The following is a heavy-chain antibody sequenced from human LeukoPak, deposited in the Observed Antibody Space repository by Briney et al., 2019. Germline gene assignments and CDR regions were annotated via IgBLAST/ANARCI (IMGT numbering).Heavy chain of an antibody. CDR2: IYHSGST. D-gene: IGHD2-15*01. CDR1: GGSISSSSYY. Sequence: SETLSLTCTVSGGSISSSSYYWGWIRQPPGKGLDWIGSIYHSGSTYYNPSLKSRFTISVDTSKNQFSLKLSSVTAADTAVYYCARAGVCSGGSCYSPFDYWGQGTLVTVPS. J-gene: IGHJ4*02. CDR3: ARAGVCSGGSCYSPFDY. V-gene: IGHV4-39*07.